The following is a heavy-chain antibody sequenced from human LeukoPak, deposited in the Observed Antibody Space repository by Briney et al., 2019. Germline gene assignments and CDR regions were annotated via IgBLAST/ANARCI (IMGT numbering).Heavy chain of an antibody. CDR3: GRDGALNYGDYWYFDL. V-gene: IGHV4-4*07. CDR2: IHSSGNT. Sequence: SETLSLTCTVSGGSINSYFWTWIRQSAGKGLECIGRIHSSGNTNYNPSLKSRVTMSLDTSKNQFSLKLPSVTVADTAVYYCGRDGALNYGDYWYFDLWGRGTLVTVSS. D-gene: IGHD4-17*01. CDR1: GGSINSYF. J-gene: IGHJ2*01.